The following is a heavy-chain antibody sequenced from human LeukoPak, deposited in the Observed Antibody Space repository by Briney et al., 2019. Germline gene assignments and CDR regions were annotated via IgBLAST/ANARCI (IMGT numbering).Heavy chain of an antibody. CDR1: GYSFTNYW. D-gene: IGHD2-15*01. CDR3: SKVMSATGGAFDI. Sequence: GESLKISCKASGYSFTNYWIAWVRQVPGKGLEWMGIIYPGDSDTRYSPSFQGQATISADKSITTAYLQWSSLKASDTAIYYCSKVMSATGGAFDIWGQGTMVTVSS. J-gene: IGHJ3*02. V-gene: IGHV5-51*01. CDR2: IYPGDSDT.